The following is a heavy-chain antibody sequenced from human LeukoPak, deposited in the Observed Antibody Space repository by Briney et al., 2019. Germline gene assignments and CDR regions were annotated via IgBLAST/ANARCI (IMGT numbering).Heavy chain of an antibody. V-gene: IGHV4-59*01. Sequence: SETLSLTCTVSGGSISSYYWSWIRQPPGKGLEWIGYIYYSGSTNYNPSLKSRVTISVDTSKNQFSLKLSSVTAADTAVYYCARGANPISYYYYYMDVWGKGTTVTISS. CDR3: ARGANPISYYYYYMDV. J-gene: IGHJ6*03. CDR2: IYYSGST. CDR1: GGSISSYY.